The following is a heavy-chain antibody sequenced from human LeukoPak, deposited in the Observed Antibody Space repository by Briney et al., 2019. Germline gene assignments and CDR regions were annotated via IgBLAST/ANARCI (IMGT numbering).Heavy chain of an antibody. Sequence: PGGSLRLSCAASGFTFNNYAMSWVRQAPGKGLEWISGISGSGGSTYYADSVKGRFTISRDNSKNTLYLQMNSLTAEDTAVYYCVRRVVGYYFDYWGQGTLVTVSS. CDR2: ISGSGGST. CDR1: GFTFNNYA. V-gene: IGHV3-23*01. D-gene: IGHD3-22*01. CDR3: VRRVVGYYFDY. J-gene: IGHJ4*02.